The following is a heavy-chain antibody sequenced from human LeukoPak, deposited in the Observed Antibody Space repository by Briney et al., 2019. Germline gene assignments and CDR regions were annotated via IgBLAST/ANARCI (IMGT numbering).Heavy chain of an antibody. Sequence: GGSLRLSCAASGFTFSSYGMHWVRQAPGKGLEWVAVISYDGSNKYYADSVKGRFTISRDNSKDTLYLQMNSLRAEDTAVYYCARATSDIVVVVAATDWFDPWGRGTLVTVSS. CDR2: ISYDGSNK. V-gene: IGHV3-30*03. CDR1: GFTFSSYG. J-gene: IGHJ5*02. CDR3: ARATSDIVVVVAATDWFDP. D-gene: IGHD2-15*01.